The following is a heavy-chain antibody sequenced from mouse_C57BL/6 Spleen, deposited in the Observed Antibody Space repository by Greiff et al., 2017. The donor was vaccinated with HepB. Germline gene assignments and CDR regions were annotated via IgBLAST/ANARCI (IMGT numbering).Heavy chain of an antibody. J-gene: IGHJ2*01. V-gene: IGHV1-59*01. Sequence: QVQLQQPGAELVRPGTSVKLSCKASGYTFTSYWMHWVKQRPGQGLEWIGVIDPSDSYTNYNQKFKGNATLTVDTSSSTAYMQLSSLTSEDSAVYYCARRFITTVDATYDFDYWGQGTTLTVSS. CDR3: ARRFITTVDATYDFDY. D-gene: IGHD1-1*01. CDR2: IDPSDSYT. CDR1: GYTFTSYW.